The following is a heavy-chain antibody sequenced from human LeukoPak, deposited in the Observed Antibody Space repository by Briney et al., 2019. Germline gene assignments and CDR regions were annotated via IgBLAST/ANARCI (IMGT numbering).Heavy chain of an antibody. J-gene: IGHJ3*02. CDR3: ARDRYSSSWYDAFDI. CDR1: GGSISSGGYY. CDR2: INHSGST. D-gene: IGHD6-13*01. V-gene: IGHV4-30-2*01. Sequence: PSQTLSLTCTVSGGSISSGGYYWSWIRQPPGKGLEWIGEINHSGSTNYNPSLKSRVTISVDTSKNQFSLKLSSVTAADTAVYYCARDRYSSSWYDAFDIWGQGTMVTVSS.